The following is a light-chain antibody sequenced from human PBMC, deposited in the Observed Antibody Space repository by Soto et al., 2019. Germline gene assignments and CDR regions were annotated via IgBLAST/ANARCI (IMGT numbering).Light chain of an antibody. V-gene: IGKV3-11*01. CDR3: QQRSNWPLI. Sequence: EIVMTQSPATLSVSPGERATLSCRASQSISRNLAWYQQKPGQAPRLLIYAASTRATGLPARFSGSGSGTDFTLTISSLDPEDFAVYYCQQRSNWPLIFGGGTKVDIK. J-gene: IGKJ4*01. CDR1: QSISRN. CDR2: AAS.